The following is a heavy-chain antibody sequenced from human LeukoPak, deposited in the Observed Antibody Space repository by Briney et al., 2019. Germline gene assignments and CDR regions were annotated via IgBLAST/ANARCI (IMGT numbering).Heavy chain of an antibody. CDR3: ARLVMITFGGKGYYFDY. Sequence: SETLSLTCTVSSGSISSSSYHWGYIRQPPGKGLEWIGSIHYSGSTYYNPSLKSRVTISVDTSKNQFSLKLTSVTAADTAVYYCARLVMITFGGKGYYFDYRGQGTLVTVSS. V-gene: IGHV4-39*01. CDR1: SGSISSSSYH. J-gene: IGHJ4*02. D-gene: IGHD3-16*01. CDR2: IHYSGST.